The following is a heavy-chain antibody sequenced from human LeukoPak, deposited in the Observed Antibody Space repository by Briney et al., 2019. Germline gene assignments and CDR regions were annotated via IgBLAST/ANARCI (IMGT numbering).Heavy chain of an antibody. CDR3: ARDRTPHTLWLDP. CDR1: RLTVYSNY. Sequence: PGGSLRLSCAASRLTVYSNYMHWVRQAPGKGLEWVSVIYTSGTTYYADSVKGRFTISRDDSKNTLYLQMNNLPAEDTAMYYCARDRTPHTLWLDPWGQGTLVIVSS. J-gene: IGHJ5*02. CDR2: IYTSGTT. V-gene: IGHV3-53*01.